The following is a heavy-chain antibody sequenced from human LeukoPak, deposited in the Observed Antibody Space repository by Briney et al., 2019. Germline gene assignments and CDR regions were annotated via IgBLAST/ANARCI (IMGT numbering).Heavy chain of an antibody. CDR1: GYTLSGFY. CDR3: AREPPESYYFDN. J-gene: IGHJ4*02. CDR2: IKVSGGRT. V-gene: IGHV1-46*01. Sequence: GASVKVSCKASGYTLSGFYVHWVRQAPGQGLEWMGIIKVSGGRTEYAQKFQGRVTVTRDMSMSTVYMELNNLRSEDTAVYYCAREPPESYYFDNWGQGTLVTVSS.